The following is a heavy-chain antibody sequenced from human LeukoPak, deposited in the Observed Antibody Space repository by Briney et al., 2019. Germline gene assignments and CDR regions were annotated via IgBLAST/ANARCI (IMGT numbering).Heavy chain of an antibody. J-gene: IGHJ6*02. Sequence: PSGTLSLTCTVSGGSISSGSYYWTWIRQHPGKGLEWIGYIYSSGSAYYNPSLKSRVTISIDTSKNQFSLMLRSVTAADTAVYYCARVEIITGTTGLYYGMDVWGQGTTVTVS. CDR3: ARVEIITGTTGLYYGMDV. D-gene: IGHD1-14*01. CDR1: GGSISSGSYY. V-gene: IGHV4-31*03. CDR2: IYSSGSA.